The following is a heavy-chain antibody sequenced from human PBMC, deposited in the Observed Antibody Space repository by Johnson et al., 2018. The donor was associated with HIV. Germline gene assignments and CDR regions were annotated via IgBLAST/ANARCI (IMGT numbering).Heavy chain of an antibody. J-gene: IGHJ3*02. CDR2: IGTAGDT. Sequence: VQLVESGGGLVQPGGSLRLSCAASGFTFDDYAMHWVRQAPGKGLEWVSGIGTAGDTYYPGSVKGRFTISRENAKNSLYLQTNSLRAGDRAVYYCAKDPQADYAFDIWGQGTMVTVSS. CDR3: AKDPQADYAFDI. V-gene: IGHV3-13*01. CDR1: GFTFDDYA.